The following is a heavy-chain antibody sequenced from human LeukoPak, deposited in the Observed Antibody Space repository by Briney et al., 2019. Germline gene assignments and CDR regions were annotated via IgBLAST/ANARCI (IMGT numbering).Heavy chain of an antibody. Sequence: GGSLRLSCVVSGFSVSDHYMSWVRQAPGKGLQWLSVIFADDLTYYEDSVKGRFTISRDRSQNTLYLQMNSLRAEDTAVYYCARGAMSTYARFDSWGQGTLVSVSS. V-gene: IGHV3-53*01. CDR1: GFSVSDHY. CDR3: ARGAMSTYARFDS. J-gene: IGHJ4*02. D-gene: IGHD3-16*01. CDR2: IFADDLT.